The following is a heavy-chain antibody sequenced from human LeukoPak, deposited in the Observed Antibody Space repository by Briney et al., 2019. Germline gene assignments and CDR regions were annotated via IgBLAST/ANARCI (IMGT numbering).Heavy chain of an antibody. V-gene: IGHV4-4*07. CDR1: GGSISSYY. CDR3: AREGSGDYRHWNFDL. D-gene: IGHD4-17*01. J-gene: IGHJ2*01. CDR2: IYTSGST. Sequence: SETLSLTCTVSGGSISSYYWRWIRQPAGKGLEGIGRIYTSGSTNYNPSLKSRVTMSVDTSKNQFSLKLSSVTAADTAVYYCAREGSGDYRHWNFDLWGRGTLVTVSS.